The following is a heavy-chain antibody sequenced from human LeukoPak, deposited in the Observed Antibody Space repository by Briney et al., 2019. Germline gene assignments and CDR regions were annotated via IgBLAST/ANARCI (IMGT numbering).Heavy chain of an antibody. Sequence: KPSETLSLTCTVSGGSISSSSYYWGWIRQPPGKGLEWIGSIYYSGSTYYNPSLKSRVTISVDTSKNQFSLKLSSVTAADTAVYYCAREPYPLASSSWYGGSDYWGQGTLVTVSS. J-gene: IGHJ4*02. D-gene: IGHD6-13*01. CDR1: GGSISSSSYY. V-gene: IGHV4-39*07. CDR2: IYYSGST. CDR3: AREPYPLASSSWYGGSDY.